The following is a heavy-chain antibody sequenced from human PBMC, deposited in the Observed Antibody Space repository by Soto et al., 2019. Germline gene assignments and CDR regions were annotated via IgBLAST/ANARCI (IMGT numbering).Heavy chain of an antibody. V-gene: IGHV4-59*08. Sequence: PSETLSLTCTVSGGSISSYYWSWIRQPPGKGLEWIGYIYYSGSTNYNPSLKSRVTISVDTSKNQFSLKLSSVTAADTAVYYFARQGVGTTVTKNYYYYYMDVWGKGTTVTVS. J-gene: IGHJ6*03. CDR3: ARQGVGTTVTKNYYYYYMDV. CDR1: GGSISSYY. CDR2: IYYSGST. D-gene: IGHD4-17*01.